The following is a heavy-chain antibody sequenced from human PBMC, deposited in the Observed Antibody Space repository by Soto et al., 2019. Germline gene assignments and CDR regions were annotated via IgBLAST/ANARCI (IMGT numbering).Heavy chain of an antibody. D-gene: IGHD1-26*01. CDR2: IYHTGST. V-gene: IGHV4-30-4*01. CDR1: GGSMSRGDYY. CDR3: ARGPSGDKVDY. Sequence: SSETLSLTCTVSGGSMSRGDYYWSWIRQPPGKGLEWIGFIYHTGSTYYSPSLKNRVAISVDTSKNRFSLKLSSVTAADTAVYFCARGPSGDKVDYWGQGTLVTVSS. J-gene: IGHJ4*02.